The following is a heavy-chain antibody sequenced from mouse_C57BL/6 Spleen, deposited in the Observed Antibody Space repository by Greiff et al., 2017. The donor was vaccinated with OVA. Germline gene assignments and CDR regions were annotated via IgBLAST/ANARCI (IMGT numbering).Heavy chain of an antibody. CDR2: INPNNGGT. CDR3: ARSSSHDY. J-gene: IGHJ2*01. V-gene: IGHV1-26*01. Sequence: EVKLQQSGPELVKPGASVKISCKASGYTFTDYYMNWVKQSHGKSLEWIGDINPNNGGTSYNQKFKGKATLTVDKSSSTAYMELRSLTSEDSAVYYCARSSSHDYWGQGTTLTVSS. D-gene: IGHD1-1*01. CDR1: GYTFTDYY.